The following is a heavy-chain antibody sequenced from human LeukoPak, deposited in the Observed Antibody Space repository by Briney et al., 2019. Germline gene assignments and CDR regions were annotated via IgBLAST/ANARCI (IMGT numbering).Heavy chain of an antibody. J-gene: IGHJ4*02. D-gene: IGHD6-19*01. Sequence: GGSLRLSCAASGFTFSSYAMSWVRQAPGKGLEWVSAISGSGGSTYYADSVKGRFTISRDNSKNTLYLQMNSLRAEDTAVYYCAELRRQWLSPLDYWGQGTLVTVSS. V-gene: IGHV3-23*01. CDR1: GFTFSSYA. CDR2: ISGSGGST. CDR3: AELRRQWLSPLDY.